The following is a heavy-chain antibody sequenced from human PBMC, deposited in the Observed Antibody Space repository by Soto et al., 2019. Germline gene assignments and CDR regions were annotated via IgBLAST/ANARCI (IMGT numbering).Heavy chain of an antibody. CDR2: SRGSGDVT. D-gene: IGHD1-1*01. V-gene: IGHV3-23*01. CDR3: AKLEEASGLLESYIDY. CDR1: WGTCINLA. Sequence: PGGLMRDRSGAAWGTCINLAVSCVRKTPGKGLEWVSGSRGSGDVTSYADSVKGRFTISRDNSKNTLYLQMSSLRAEDTAVYYCAKLEEASGLLESYIDYRGQGTLVTVSS. J-gene: IGHJ4*02.